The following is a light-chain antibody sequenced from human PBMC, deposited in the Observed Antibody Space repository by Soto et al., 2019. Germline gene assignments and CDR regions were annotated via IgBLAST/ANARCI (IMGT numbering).Light chain of an antibody. V-gene: IGKV3-20*01. J-gene: IGKJ5*01. CDR3: QQYGSSPPIT. CDR2: GAS. Sequence: EFLLTQSPSTLSLSPGERATLSCRASQSVSSYLAWYQQKPGQAPRLLIYGASSRATGIPDRFSGSGSGTDLALTISRLETEDFAVYYCQQYGSSPPITFGQGTRLEIK. CDR1: QSVSSY.